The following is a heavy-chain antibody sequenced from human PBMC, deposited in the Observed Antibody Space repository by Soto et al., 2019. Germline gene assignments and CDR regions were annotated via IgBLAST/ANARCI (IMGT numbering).Heavy chain of an antibody. CDR2: ISGSGGST. J-gene: IGHJ4*02. CDR3: AGSYCSGGSCYLSHFDY. D-gene: IGHD2-15*01. CDR1: GFTFSSYA. Sequence: GGSLRLSCAASGFTFSSYAMSWVRQAPGKGLEWVSAISGSGGSTYYADSVKGRFTISRDNSKNTLYLQMNSLRAEDTAVYYCAGSYCSGGSCYLSHFDYWGQGTLVTVSS. V-gene: IGHV3-23*01.